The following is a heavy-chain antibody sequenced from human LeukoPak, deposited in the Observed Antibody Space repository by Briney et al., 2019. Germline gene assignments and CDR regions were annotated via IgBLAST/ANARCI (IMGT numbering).Heavy chain of an antibody. D-gene: IGHD3-10*01. J-gene: IGHJ4*02. CDR3: ASRSITMVRGATSY. CDR2: INHSGST. CDR1: GGSFSGYY. Sequence: PSETLSLTCAVYGGSFSGYYWSWIRQPPGKGLEWIGEINHSGSTNYNPSLKSRVTISVDTPKNQFSLKLSSVTAADTAVYYCASRSITMVRGATSYWGQGTLVTVSS. V-gene: IGHV4-34*01.